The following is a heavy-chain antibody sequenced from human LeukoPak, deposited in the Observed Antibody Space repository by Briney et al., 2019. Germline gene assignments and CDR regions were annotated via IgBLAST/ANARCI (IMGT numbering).Heavy chain of an antibody. CDR3: ARGIRHYYYYYYMDV. V-gene: IGHV1-69*13. J-gene: IGHJ6*03. CDR1: GGTFSSYA. CDR2: IIPIFGTA. Sequence: ASVKVSXKASGGTFSSYAISWVRQAPGQGLEWMGGIIPIFGTANYAQKFQGRVTITADESTSTAYMELSSLRSEDAAVYYCARGIRHYYYYYYMDVWGKGTTVTVSS.